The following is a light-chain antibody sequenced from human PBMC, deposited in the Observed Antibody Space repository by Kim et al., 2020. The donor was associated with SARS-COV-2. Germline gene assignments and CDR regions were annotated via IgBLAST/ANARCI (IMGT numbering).Light chain of an antibody. CDR2: VNSDGIH. CDR3: QTWGTGIHV. J-gene: IGLJ1*01. Sequence: SVKLTDTLSSGHSNYVLAWHQQQPEKGPRYLMKVNSDGIHAKGDGIPDRFSGSSSGAEYYLTISNLQSEDEADYYCQTWGTGIHVFGTGTKVTVL. CDR1: SGHSNYV. V-gene: IGLV4-69*01.